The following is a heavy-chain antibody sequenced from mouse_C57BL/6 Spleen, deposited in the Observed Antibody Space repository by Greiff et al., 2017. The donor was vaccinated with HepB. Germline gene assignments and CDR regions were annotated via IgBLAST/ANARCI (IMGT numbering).Heavy chain of an antibody. V-gene: IGHV1-72*01. CDR1: GYTFTSYW. CDR2: IDPNSGGT. D-gene: IGHD1-1*01. J-gene: IGHJ3*01. Sequence: QVQLQQPGAELVKPGASVKLSCKASGYTFTSYWMHWVKQRPGRGLGWIGRIDPNSGGTKYNEKFKSKATLTVDKPSSTAYMQLSSLTSEDSAVYYCAREIYYGSSSCFAYWCQGTLVTVSA. CDR3: AREIYYGSSSCFAY.